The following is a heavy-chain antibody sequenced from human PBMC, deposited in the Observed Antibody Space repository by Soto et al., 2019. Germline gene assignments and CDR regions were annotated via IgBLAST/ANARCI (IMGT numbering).Heavy chain of an antibody. J-gene: IGHJ4*02. CDR3: ARGRDGDH. CDR1: GYAFTTYG. CDR2: ISAHTGNT. V-gene: IGHV1-18*01. Sequence: QVHLVQSGAEVKKPGASVKVSCQGSGYAFTTYGITWVRQAPGQGLEWMGWISAHTGNTNYAQKPKGRVTGTRDRSTSAAYMELRGLRDEDTAVDYCARGRDGDHWGQGAVVTVSS.